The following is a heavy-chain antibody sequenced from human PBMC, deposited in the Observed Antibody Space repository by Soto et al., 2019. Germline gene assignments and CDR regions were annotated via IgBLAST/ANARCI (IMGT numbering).Heavy chain of an antibody. CDR2: IVGSGTRT. CDR1: GFTFSSYA. CDR3: GKDPVREEDAAVATAPGYYFDY. D-gene: IGHD5-18*01. Sequence: GGSLRLSCAASGFTFSSYALSWVRQAPGKGLEWVSLIVGSGTRTYYADSVKGRFTISRDNSKSTLYLQMDSLRAGDTAVYYCGKDPVREEDAAVATAPGYYFDYWGQGTLVTVSS. J-gene: IGHJ4*02. V-gene: IGHV3-23*01.